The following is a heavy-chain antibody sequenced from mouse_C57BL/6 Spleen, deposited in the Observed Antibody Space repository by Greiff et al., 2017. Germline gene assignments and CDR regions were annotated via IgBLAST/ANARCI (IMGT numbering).Heavy chain of an antibody. CDR2: IYPGSGST. Sequence: QVQLQQPGAELVKPGASVKMSCKASGYTFTSYWITWVKQRPGQGLAWIGDIYPGSGSTNYNEKFKGKATLTVDTSSSTAYMQLSSLTSEDSAVYYCARSRKDYAMDYWGQGTSVTVSS. CDR3: ARSRKDYAMDY. CDR1: GYTFTSYW. J-gene: IGHJ4*01. V-gene: IGHV1-55*01.